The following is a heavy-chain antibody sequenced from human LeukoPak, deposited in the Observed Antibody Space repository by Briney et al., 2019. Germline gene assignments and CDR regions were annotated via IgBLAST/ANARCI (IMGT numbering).Heavy chain of an antibody. D-gene: IGHD1-26*01. V-gene: IGHV4-4*07. CDR3: AREVPNSGSLFDY. CDR1: GGSMSTYY. CDR2: IYTSGST. Sequence: SETLSLTCTVSGGSMSTYYWSWIRQPAGKGLEWIGRIYTSGSTNYNPSLKSRVTISVDTSKSQFSLKLSSVTAADTAVYYCAREVPNSGSLFDYWGQGTLVTVSS. J-gene: IGHJ4*02.